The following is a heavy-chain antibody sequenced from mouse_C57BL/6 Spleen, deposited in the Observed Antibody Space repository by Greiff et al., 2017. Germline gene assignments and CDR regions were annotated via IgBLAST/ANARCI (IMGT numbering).Heavy chain of an antibody. J-gene: IGHJ3*01. CDR1: GYTFTSYW. V-gene: IGHV1-52*01. Sequence: QVQLQQPGAELVRPGSSVKLSCKASGYTFTSYWMHWVKQRPIQGLEWIGNIDPSDSETHYNQKFKDKATLTVDKSSSTAYMQLSSLTSEDSAVYYGASYDYEGPFAYWGQGTLVTVSA. CDR3: ASYDYEGPFAY. CDR2: IDPSDSET. D-gene: IGHD2-4*01.